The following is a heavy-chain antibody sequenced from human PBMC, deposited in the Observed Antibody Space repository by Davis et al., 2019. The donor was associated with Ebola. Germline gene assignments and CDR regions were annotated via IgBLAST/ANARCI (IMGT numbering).Heavy chain of an antibody. J-gene: IGHJ4*02. CDR2: ISWNSGSI. D-gene: IGHD3-16*01. CDR1: GFTFDDYA. Sequence: SCAVSGFTFDDYAMHWVRQAPGKGLEWVSGISWNSGSIGYADSVKGRFTISRDNAKNSLYLQMNSLRAEDTALYYCAKDIASELGGFDYWGQGTLVTVSS. V-gene: IGHV3-9*01. CDR3: AKDIASELGGFDY.